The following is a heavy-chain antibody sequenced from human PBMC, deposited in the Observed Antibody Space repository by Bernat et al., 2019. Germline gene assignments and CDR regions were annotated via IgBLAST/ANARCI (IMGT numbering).Heavy chain of an antibody. J-gene: IGHJ6*02. CDR2: INAGNGNT. V-gene: IGHV1-3*01. CDR3: ARGGVVCSSTSCYEYYYYYYGMDV. D-gene: IGHD2-2*01. CDR1: GYTFTSYA. Sequence: QAQLVQSGAEVKKPGASVKVSCKASGYTFTSYAMHWVRQAPGQRLEWMGWINAGNGNTKYSQKFQGRVTITRDTSASTAYMELSSLRSEDTAVYYCARGGVVCSSTSCYEYYYYYYGMDVWGQGTTVTVSS.